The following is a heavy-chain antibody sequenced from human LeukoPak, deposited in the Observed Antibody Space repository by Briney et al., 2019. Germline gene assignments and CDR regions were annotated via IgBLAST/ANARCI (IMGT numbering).Heavy chain of an antibody. CDR1: GFTFSSYA. CDR3: AKVSASGGYSYGSLEVGYFDY. J-gene: IGHJ4*02. CDR2: ISGSGGST. Sequence: PGGSLRLSCAASGFTFSSYAMSWVRQAPGKGLEWVSAISGSGGSTYYADSVKGRFTISRDNSKNTLYLQMNSLRAEDTAVYYCAKVSASGGYSYGSLEVGYFDYWGQGTLVTVSS. V-gene: IGHV3-23*01. D-gene: IGHD5-18*01.